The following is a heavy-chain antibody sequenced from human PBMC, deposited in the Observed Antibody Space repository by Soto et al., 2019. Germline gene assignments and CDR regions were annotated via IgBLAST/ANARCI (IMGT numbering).Heavy chain of an antibody. CDR3: ATYGDYVPPGDQPYYMDV. D-gene: IGHD4-17*01. CDR2: IWYDGSNK. V-gene: IGHV3-33*01. J-gene: IGHJ6*03. CDR1: GLTFSSYG. Sequence: GGSLRLSCAASGLTFSSYGMHWVRQAPGKGLEWVAVIWYDGSNKYYADSVKGRFTISRDNSKNTLYLQMNSLRAEDTAVYYCATYGDYVPPGDQPYYMDVWGKGTTVTVSS.